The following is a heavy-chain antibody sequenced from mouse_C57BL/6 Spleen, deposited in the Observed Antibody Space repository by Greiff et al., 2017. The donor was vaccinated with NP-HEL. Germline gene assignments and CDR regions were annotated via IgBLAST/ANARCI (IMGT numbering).Heavy chain of an antibody. V-gene: IGHV5-17*01. CDR2: ISSGSSTI. D-gene: IGHD1-1*01. J-gene: IGHJ4*01. Sequence: EVKLQESGGGLVKPGGSLKLSCAASGFTFSDYGMHWVRQAPEKGLEWVAYISSGSSTIYYADTVKGRFTISRDNAKNTLFLQMTSLRSEDTAMYYCAITTVVAGGYYAMDYWGQGTSVTVSS. CDR3: AITTVVAGGYYAMDY. CDR1: GFTFSDYG.